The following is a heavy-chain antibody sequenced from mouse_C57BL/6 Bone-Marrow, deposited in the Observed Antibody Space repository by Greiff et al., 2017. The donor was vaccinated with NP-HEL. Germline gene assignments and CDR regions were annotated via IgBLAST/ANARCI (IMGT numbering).Heavy chain of an antibody. Sequence: QVTLKESGPGILQPSQTLSLTCSFSGFSLSTFGMGVGWIRQPSGKGLEWLAHIWWDDDKYYNPALKSRLTISKDTSKNQVFLKIANVDTADTATYYCARITVDSSGYDYAMDYWGQGTSVTVSS. V-gene: IGHV8-8*01. CDR1: GFSLSTFGMG. J-gene: IGHJ4*01. D-gene: IGHD3-2*02. CDR3: ARITVDSSGYDYAMDY. CDR2: IWWDDDK.